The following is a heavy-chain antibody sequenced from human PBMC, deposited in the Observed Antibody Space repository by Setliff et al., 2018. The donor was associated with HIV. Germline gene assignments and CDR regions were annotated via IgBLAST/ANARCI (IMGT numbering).Heavy chain of an antibody. CDR2: IYASGST. D-gene: IGHD2-8*02. V-gene: IGHV4-61*09. J-gene: IGHJ4*02. CDR3: ARGRGDIVLLVYTYPPDY. CDR1: GGSISSGNYY. Sequence: PSETLSLTCTVSGGSISSGNYYWNWIRQPAGKGLEWIGHIYASGSTNYNPSLKSRVTISVGTSKNHFSLELSSVTAADTAVYYCARGRGDIVLLVYTYPPDYWGQGKLVTVSS.